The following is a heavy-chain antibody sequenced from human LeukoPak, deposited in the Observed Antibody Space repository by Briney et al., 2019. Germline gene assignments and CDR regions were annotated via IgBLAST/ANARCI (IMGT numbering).Heavy chain of an antibody. V-gene: IGHV3-64*01. CDR3: ARGPPYYYDSSGYYDY. CDR2: ISSNGGST. CDR1: GLTFSSYA. J-gene: IGHJ4*02. D-gene: IGHD3-22*01. Sequence: PGGSLRLSCAASGLTFSSYAMHWVRQAPGKGLEYVSAISSNGGSTYYANSVKGRFTISRDNSKNTLYLQMGSLRAEDMAVYYCARGPPYYYDSSGYYDYWGQGTLVTVSS.